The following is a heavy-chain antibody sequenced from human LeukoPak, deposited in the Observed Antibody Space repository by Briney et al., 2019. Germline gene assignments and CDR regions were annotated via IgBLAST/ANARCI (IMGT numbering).Heavy chain of an antibody. V-gene: IGHV1-18*01. D-gene: IGHD3-22*01. Sequence: ASVKVSCKASGYTFSSYGISWVRQAPGQGLEWMGWISPYNGNTNNAQKLQGRVTMTTDTSTSTAYMELRSLRSDDTAVYYCARSGDSSGSAAFDIWSQGTMVTVSS. CDR1: GYTFSSYG. J-gene: IGHJ3*02. CDR3: ARSGDSSGSAAFDI. CDR2: ISPYNGNT.